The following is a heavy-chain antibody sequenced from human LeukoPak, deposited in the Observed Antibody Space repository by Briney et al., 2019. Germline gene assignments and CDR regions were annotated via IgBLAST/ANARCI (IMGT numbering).Heavy chain of an antibody. V-gene: IGHV1-18*01. CDR3: ARAYSANIVVVPAAMSYYYYYYMDV. Sequence: GASVKVSCKASGYTFTSYGISWVRQAPGQGLEWMGWISAYNGNTYYAQKLQGRVTMTTDTSTSTAYMELRSLRSDDTAVYYCARAYSANIVVVPAAMSYYYYYYMDVWGKGTTVTVSS. J-gene: IGHJ6*03. CDR2: ISAYNGNT. D-gene: IGHD2-2*01. CDR1: GYTFTSYG.